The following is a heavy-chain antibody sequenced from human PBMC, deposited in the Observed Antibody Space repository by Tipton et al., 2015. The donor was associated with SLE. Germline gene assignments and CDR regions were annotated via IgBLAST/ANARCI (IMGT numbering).Heavy chain of an antibody. Sequence: TLSLTCTVSGGSITNDAYYWSWIRQSPGKGLEWIGYIYHSGSTNYNPSLKSRVTISVDTSKNQFSLKLSSVTAADTAVYYCARVRPDYYDSSGYNYYYYYMDVWGKGTTVTVSS. CDR1: GGSITNDAYY. CDR2: IYHSGST. V-gene: IGHV4-61*08. D-gene: IGHD3-22*01. J-gene: IGHJ6*03. CDR3: ARVRPDYYDSSGYNYYYYYMDV.